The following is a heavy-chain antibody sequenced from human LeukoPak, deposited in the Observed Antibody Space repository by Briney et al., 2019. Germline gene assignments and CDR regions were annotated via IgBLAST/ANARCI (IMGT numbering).Heavy chain of an antibody. V-gene: IGHV4-34*01. CDR2: INHSGST. D-gene: IGHD6-13*01. CDR3: ARFSSSWYVSYYGMDV. Sequence: SETLSLTCAVYGGSFSGYYWSWIRQPPGKGLEWIGEINHSGSTNHNPSLKSRVTISVDTSKNQFSLKLSSVTAADTAVYYCARFSSSWYVSYYGMDVWGQGTTVTVSS. J-gene: IGHJ6*02. CDR1: GGSFSGYY.